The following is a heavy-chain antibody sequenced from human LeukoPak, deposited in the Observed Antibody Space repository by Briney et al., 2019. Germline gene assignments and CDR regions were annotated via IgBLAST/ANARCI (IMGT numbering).Heavy chain of an antibody. D-gene: IGHD1-1*01. Sequence: PSETLSLTCSVSGGSINNYYWSWIRQPPRRGLEWIGYSYYTGSTNYNPSLKSRITISVDTSNNQFSLKLSSVTAGDTAVYYCARLERRQEAFDVWGQGTMVTVSS. CDR3: ARLERRQEAFDV. J-gene: IGHJ3*01. CDR1: GGSINNYY. V-gene: IGHV4-59*08. CDR2: SYYTGST.